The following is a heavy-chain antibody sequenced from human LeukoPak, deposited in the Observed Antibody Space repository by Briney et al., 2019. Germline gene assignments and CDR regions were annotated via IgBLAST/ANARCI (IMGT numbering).Heavy chain of an antibody. CDR1: GFPFTDRY. Sequence: GGSLRLSCAASGFPFTDRYMDWVRQAPGKGLEWVGRTRNKANSYISEYAASVKGRFTISRDNSKNSLYPQMNSLKTEDTAVYYCARDFDYGDGFDFWGQGTLVTVSS. CDR3: ARDFDYGDGFDF. J-gene: IGHJ4*02. V-gene: IGHV3-72*01. CDR2: TRNKANSYIS. D-gene: IGHD4-17*01.